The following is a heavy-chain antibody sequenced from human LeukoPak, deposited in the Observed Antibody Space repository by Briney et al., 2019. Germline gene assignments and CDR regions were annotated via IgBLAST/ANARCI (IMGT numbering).Heavy chain of an antibody. CDR3: ARAPYTTGRGYYFDS. D-gene: IGHD2/OR15-2a*01. CDR1: GFTFGYYW. Sequence: GGPLRLSCAASGFTFGYYWMHWVRQAPGKGLVWVSRINHDGTGPTYADSVKGRFTISRDNAKNTLYLQMNSLRAEDTAVYYCARAPYTTGRGYYFDSWGQGTLVTVSS. V-gene: IGHV3-74*01. J-gene: IGHJ4*02. CDR2: INHDGTGP.